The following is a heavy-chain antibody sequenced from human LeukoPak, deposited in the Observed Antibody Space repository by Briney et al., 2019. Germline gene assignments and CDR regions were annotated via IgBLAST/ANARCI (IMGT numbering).Heavy chain of an antibody. V-gene: IGHV3-48*01. J-gene: IGHJ3*02. D-gene: IGHD3-3*01. Sequence: GGSLRLSCAASGFTFTIFGLNWVRQAPGKGPEWVSYIDARSGITYYADSVQGRFTISRDNARESVFLQMDSLRVDDTAVYYCARTYDFGRGPPGDAFDNWGPGTWVIVSS. CDR3: ARTYDFGRGPPGDAFDN. CDR1: GFTFTIFG. CDR2: IDARSGIT.